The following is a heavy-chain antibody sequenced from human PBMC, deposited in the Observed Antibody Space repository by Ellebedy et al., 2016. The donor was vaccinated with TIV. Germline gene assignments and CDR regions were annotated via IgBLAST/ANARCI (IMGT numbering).Heavy chain of an antibody. V-gene: IGHV3-74*01. CDR1: GFTFSWYW. D-gene: IGHD4-23*01. J-gene: IGHJ4*02. Sequence: GGSLRLXCAASGFTFSWYWMHWVRQAPGKGLVWVSRINNDGTGTNYADSVKGRFSISRDNAKNTLYLQMNSLRAEDTAVYYCLRADYAGNTESPQYYLKSRYWGQGTLVTVSS. CDR3: LRADYAGNTESPQYYLKSRY. CDR2: INNDGTGT.